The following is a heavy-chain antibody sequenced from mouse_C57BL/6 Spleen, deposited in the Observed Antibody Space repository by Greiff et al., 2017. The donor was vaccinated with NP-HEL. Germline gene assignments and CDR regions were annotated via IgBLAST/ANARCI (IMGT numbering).Heavy chain of an antibody. CDR1: GYTFTSYW. CDR3: ASAGRWLLPPDY. CDR2: IHPNSGST. J-gene: IGHJ2*01. Sequence: QVQLQQPGAELVKPGASVKLSCKASGYTFTSYWMHWVKQRPGQGLEWIGMIHPNSGSTNYNEKFKIKATLTVDKSSSKAYMQLSSLTSEDSAVYYCASAGRWLLPPDYWGQGTTLTVSS. D-gene: IGHD2-3*01. V-gene: IGHV1-64*01.